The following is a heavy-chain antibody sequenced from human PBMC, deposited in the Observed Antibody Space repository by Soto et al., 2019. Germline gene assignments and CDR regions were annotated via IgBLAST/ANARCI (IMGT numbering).Heavy chain of an antibody. Sequence: GGSLRLSCAASGFTFSSYWMSWVRQAPGKGLEWVANIKQDGSEKYYVDSVKGRFTISRDNAKNSLYLQMNSLRAEDTAVYYCARERITMVRGVPLFDYWGQGTLVTVSS. CDR1: GFTFSSYW. CDR2: IKQDGSEK. V-gene: IGHV3-7*05. J-gene: IGHJ4*02. CDR3: ARERITMVRGVPLFDY. D-gene: IGHD3-10*01.